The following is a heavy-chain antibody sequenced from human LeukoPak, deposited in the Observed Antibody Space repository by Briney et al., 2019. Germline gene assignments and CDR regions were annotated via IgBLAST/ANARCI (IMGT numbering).Heavy chain of an antibody. CDR1: GGSFSGYY. J-gene: IGHJ6*02. CDR3: ARGRNNQITMIRGPNHYFGLDF. CDR2: INHVGST. Sequence: SETLSLTCAVYGGSFSGYYWSWIRQPPEKGLEWIGEINHVGSTKYNPSLKSRATMSVDPSKNQFSLKLSAVTAADTAFYYCARGRNNQITMIRGPNHYFGLDFWGQGTTVIVSS. V-gene: IGHV4-34*01. D-gene: IGHD3-10*01.